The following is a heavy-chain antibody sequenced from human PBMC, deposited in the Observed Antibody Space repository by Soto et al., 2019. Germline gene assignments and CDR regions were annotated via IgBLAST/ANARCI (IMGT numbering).Heavy chain of an antibody. Sequence: VSCKASGYTFTGYNMHWVRQSPGHGLQWMGWINPNSGGTNYAQKFQGWVTMTRDTSISTAYMELSRLRSDDTAVYYCARGDYGIVTGYPRVWFDPWGQGPLVTVS. CDR1: GYTFTGYN. J-gene: IGHJ5*02. CDR3: ARGDYGIVTGYPRVWFDP. V-gene: IGHV1-2*04. D-gene: IGHD3-9*01. CDR2: INPNSGGT.